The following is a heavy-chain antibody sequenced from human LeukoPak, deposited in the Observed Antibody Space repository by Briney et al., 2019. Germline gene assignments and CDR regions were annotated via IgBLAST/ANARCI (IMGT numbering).Heavy chain of an antibody. CDR3: ARGTSDIVVVPAAISQYYYYYMDV. CDR1: GYTFTSYY. V-gene: IGHV1-46*01. J-gene: IGHJ6*03. CDR2: INPSGGST. Sequence: ASVKVSCKASGYTFTSYYMQWVRQAPGQGLEWMGIINPSGGSTRYAQKFQGRVTITADESTSTAYMELSSLRSEDTAVYYCARGTSDIVVVPAAISQYYYYYMDVWGKGTTVTVSS. D-gene: IGHD2-2*02.